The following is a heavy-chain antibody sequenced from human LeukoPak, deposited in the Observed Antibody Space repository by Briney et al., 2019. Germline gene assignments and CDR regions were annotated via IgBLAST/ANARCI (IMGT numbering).Heavy chain of an antibody. CDR2: INPNIGDT. CDR3: ARDHPDCSGDSCYS. Sequence: ASVKVSCKASGYTFIGYYLHWVRQAPGQGLEWMGRINPNIGDTNYAQKFQGGVTMTRDTSISTAYMELSRLRSDDTAVYYCARDHPDCSGDSCYSWGRGTLVIVSS. V-gene: IGHV1-2*06. CDR1: GYTFIGYY. D-gene: IGHD2-15*01. J-gene: IGHJ5*02.